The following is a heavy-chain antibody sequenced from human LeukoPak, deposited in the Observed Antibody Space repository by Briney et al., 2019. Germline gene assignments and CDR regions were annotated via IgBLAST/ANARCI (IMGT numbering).Heavy chain of an antibody. CDR1: GGSISSYY. Sequence: SETLSLTCTVSGGSISSYYWSWIRQPPGKGLEWIGYIYTSGSTNYNPSLKSRVTISVDTSKNQFSLKLSSVTAADTAVYYCVKERLGGNYGDYAVDYWGQGTMVTVSS. CDR3: VKERLGGNYGDYAVDY. CDR2: IYTSGST. J-gene: IGHJ4*02. V-gene: IGHV4-4*09. D-gene: IGHD4-17*01.